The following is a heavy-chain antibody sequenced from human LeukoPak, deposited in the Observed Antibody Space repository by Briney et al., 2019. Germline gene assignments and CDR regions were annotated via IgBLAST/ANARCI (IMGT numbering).Heavy chain of an antibody. Sequence: SETLSLTCAVYGGSFSGYYWSWIRQPPGKGLEWIGEINHSGSTNYNPSLKSRVTISVDTSKNQFSLKLSSVTAADMAVYYCARKGIVVVPAAIRRAPKGWFDPWGQGTLVTVSS. CDR3: ARKGIVVVPAAIRRAPKGWFDP. V-gene: IGHV4-34*01. CDR2: INHSGST. D-gene: IGHD2-2*01. CDR1: GGSFSGYY. J-gene: IGHJ5*02.